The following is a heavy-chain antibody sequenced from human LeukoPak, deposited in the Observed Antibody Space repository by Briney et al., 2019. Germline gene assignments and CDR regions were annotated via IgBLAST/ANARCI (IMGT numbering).Heavy chain of an antibody. V-gene: IGHV3-30*03. Sequence: PGGSLRLSCAASGFTFSSYGMHWVRQAPGKGLEWVAVISYDGSNKYYADSVKGRFTISRDNSKNTLYLQMNSLRAEATAVYYCARSSIVTGYCSSTSCPYYFDSWGQGTLVTVSS. CDR1: GFTFSSYG. CDR2: ISYDGSNK. J-gene: IGHJ4*02. D-gene: IGHD2-2*01. CDR3: ARSSIVTGYCSSTSCPYYFDS.